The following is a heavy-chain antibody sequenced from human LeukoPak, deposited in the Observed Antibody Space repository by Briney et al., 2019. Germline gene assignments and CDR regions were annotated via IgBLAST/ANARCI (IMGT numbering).Heavy chain of an antibody. Sequence: GGSLRLSCVASGFTFSSYAMNWVRQAPGKGLEWVSAISGGGGSTYYAGSVKGRFTISRDNSKNTLDLQMNSLRAEDTAVYYCAKGGRNNWFDSWGQATPATVSS. CDR1: GFTFSSYA. V-gene: IGHV3-23*01. CDR3: AKGGRNNWFDS. D-gene: IGHD3-10*01. J-gene: IGHJ5*01. CDR2: ISGGGGST.